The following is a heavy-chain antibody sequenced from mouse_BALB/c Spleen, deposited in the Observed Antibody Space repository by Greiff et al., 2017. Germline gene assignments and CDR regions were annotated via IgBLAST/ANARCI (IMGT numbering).Heavy chain of an antibody. V-gene: IGHV1-4*02. D-gene: IGHD2-10*02. CDR2: INPSSGYT. CDR3: ARDQYGNYMDY. J-gene: IGHJ4*01. Sequence: QVQLQQSAAELARPGASVKMSCKASGYTFTSYTMHWVKQRPGQGLEWIGYINPSSGYTEYNQKFKDKTTLTADKSSSTAYMQLSSLTSEDSAVYYCARDQYGNYMDYWGQGTSVTVSS. CDR1: GYTFTSYT.